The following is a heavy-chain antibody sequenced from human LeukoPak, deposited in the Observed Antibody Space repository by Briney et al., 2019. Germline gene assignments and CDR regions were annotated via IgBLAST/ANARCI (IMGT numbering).Heavy chain of an antibody. Sequence: ASVKVSCKTSGYTFSSYGISWVRQAPGQGLEWMGWISAYSGSTNYAQKFQGRVTMTTDTSTSTAYMELRSLRSDDTAVYYCARVPWGIKVTGAHYYYGMDVWGHGTTVTVSS. D-gene: IGHD1-20*01. CDR3: ARVPWGIKVTGAHYYYGMDV. J-gene: IGHJ6*02. V-gene: IGHV1-18*01. CDR2: ISAYSGST. CDR1: GYTFSSYG.